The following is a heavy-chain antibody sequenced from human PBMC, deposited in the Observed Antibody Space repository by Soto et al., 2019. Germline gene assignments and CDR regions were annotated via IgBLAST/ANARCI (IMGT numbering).Heavy chain of an antibody. Sequence: ESVGGVVQPGRSLRLSCAASGFTFSSYGMHWVRQAPGKGLEWAAVISYDGSNKYYADSVKGRFTISRDNSKNTLYLQMNSLRAEDTAVYYCAKDVVVGATPGLGDYYYYYGMDVWGQGTTVTVSS. CDR3: AKDVVVGATPGLGDYYYYYGMDV. CDR1: GFTFSSYG. D-gene: IGHD1-26*01. CDR2: ISYDGSNK. J-gene: IGHJ6*02. V-gene: IGHV3-30*18.